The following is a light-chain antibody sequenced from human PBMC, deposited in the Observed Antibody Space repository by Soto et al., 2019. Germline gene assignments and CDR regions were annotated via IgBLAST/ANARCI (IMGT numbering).Light chain of an antibody. CDR3: SSYTSSSV. CDR1: CSDVGGYNY. V-gene: IGLV2-14*03. J-gene: IGLJ1*01. CDR2: DVS. Sequence: QSALSQPASVLGSPGQSITISCTGTCSDVGGYNYVSWYQHHPGKAPKLMIYDVSNRPSGVSNRFSGSKSGNTASLIISGLQAEDEADYYCSSYTSSSVFGTGTKVTVL.